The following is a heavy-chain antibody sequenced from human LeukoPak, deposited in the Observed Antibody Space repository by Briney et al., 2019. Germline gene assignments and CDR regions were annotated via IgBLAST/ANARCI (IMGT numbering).Heavy chain of an antibody. J-gene: IGHJ4*02. Sequence: ASVKVSCQASGYTLSSYGISWVRQAPGRGLEWMGWISAHSGQTKYAQKLQGRVTMTTDTATSTAYMELGSLRSDDTAVYYCARDIAARPFDYWGQGTLVTVSS. CDR2: ISAHSGQT. CDR3: ARDIAARPFDY. V-gene: IGHV1-18*01. D-gene: IGHD6-6*01. CDR1: GYTLSSYG.